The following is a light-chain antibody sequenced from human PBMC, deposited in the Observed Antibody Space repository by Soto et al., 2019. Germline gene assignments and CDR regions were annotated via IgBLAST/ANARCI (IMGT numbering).Light chain of an antibody. Sequence: QSALTQPASVSGSPGQSLTISCTGTSSDVGGYNYVSWYLQHPGKAPKLIIYDVSNRPSGVSNRFSGSKSGNTASLTISGLQAEDEADYYCGSYTSSTTLLFGGGTKLTV. CDR2: DVS. CDR1: SSDVGGYNY. CDR3: GSYTSSTTLL. V-gene: IGLV2-14*03. J-gene: IGLJ3*02.